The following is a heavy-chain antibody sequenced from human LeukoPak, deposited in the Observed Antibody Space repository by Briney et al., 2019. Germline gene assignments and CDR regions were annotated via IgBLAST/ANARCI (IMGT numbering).Heavy chain of an antibody. D-gene: IGHD6-13*01. CDR1: GGSFSGYY. Sequence: SETLSLTCAVYGGSFSGYYWSWIRQPPGKGLEWIGYIYYSGSTNYNPSLKSRVTMSVDTSKNQFSLNLKSVTPEDTAVYYCARNLIPEQLVLNFWGQGTLVTVSS. CDR3: ARNLIPEQLVLNF. J-gene: IGHJ4*02. CDR2: IYYSGST. V-gene: IGHV4-59*01.